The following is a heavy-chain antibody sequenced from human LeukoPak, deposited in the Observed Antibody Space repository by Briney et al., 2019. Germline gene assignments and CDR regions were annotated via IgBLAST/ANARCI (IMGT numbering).Heavy chain of an antibody. Sequence: SVKVSCKASGGTFSSYAISWVRQAPGQGLEWMGGIIPIFGTANYAQKFQGRVTITADESTSTAYMELSSLRSEDTAVYYCARNRRDCSSTSCYLQNWFDPWGQGTLVTVSS. CDR1: GGTFSSYA. CDR3: ARNRRDCSSTSCYLQNWFDP. J-gene: IGHJ5*02. CDR2: IIPIFGTA. D-gene: IGHD2-2*01. V-gene: IGHV1-69*13.